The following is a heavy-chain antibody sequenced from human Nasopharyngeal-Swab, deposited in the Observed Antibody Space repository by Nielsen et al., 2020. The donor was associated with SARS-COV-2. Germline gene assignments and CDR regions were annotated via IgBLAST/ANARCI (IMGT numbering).Heavy chain of an antibody. CDR1: GFTFDDYG. Sequence: GGSLRLSCAASGFTFDDYGMSWVRQAPGKGLEWVPGINWNGGSTGYADSVKGRFTISRDNAKNSLYLQMNSLRAEDTALYHCARSGSGYARGWFDPWGQGTLVTVPQ. CDR3: ARSGSGYARGWFDP. V-gene: IGHV3-20*01. D-gene: IGHD5-12*01. CDR2: INWNGGST. J-gene: IGHJ5*02.